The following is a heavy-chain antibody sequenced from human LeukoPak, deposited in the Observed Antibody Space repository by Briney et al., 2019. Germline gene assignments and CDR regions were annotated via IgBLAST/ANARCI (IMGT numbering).Heavy chain of an antibody. CDR2: ISYDGSNK. V-gene: IGHV3-30*03. J-gene: IGHJ4*02. CDR3: AQGVSRFDY. CDR1: GFTFSSYS. D-gene: IGHD2/OR15-2a*01. Sequence: GGSLRLSCAASGFTFSSYSMNWVRQAPGKGLEWVAVISYDGSNKYYADSVKGRFTISRDNSKNTLYLQMNSLRAEDTAVYYCAQGVSRFDYWGQGTLVTVSS.